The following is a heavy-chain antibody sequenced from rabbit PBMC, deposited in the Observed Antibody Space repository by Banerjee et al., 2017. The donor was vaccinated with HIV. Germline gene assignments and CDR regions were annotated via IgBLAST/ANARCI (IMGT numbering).Heavy chain of an antibody. CDR3: ARDFKL. Sequence: QEQLEESGGGLVKPEGSLTLTCKASGIDFSSYYYMCWVRQAPGKGLEWIACIYAGRSGTTYYASWAKGRFTISKTSSTTVTLQMTSLTAADTATYFCARDFKLWGPGTLVTVS. V-gene: IGHV1S45*01. CDR2: IYAGRSGTT. CDR1: GIDFSSYYY. J-gene: IGHJ4*01.